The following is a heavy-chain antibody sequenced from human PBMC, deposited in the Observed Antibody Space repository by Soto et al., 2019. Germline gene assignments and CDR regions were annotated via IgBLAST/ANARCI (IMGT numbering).Heavy chain of an antibody. CDR1: GGYISGYD. J-gene: IGHJ6*04. CDR2: IYYSGST. D-gene: IGHD6-6*01. CDR3: ARAPPWQLERPKMDYYYGMDV. Sequence: SQTLRLPCTVAGGYISGYDWSWIRQPTGKGLEWIGYIYYSGSTNYNPSLKSRVTISVDTSKNQFSLKLSSVTAADTAVYYCARAPPWQLERPKMDYYYGMDVCGEETTVTVSS. V-gene: IGHV4-59*01.